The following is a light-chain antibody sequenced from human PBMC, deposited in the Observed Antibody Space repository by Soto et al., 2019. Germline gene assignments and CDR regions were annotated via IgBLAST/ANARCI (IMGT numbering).Light chain of an antibody. Sequence: EIVLTQSPGTLCLSPGQSATLSCRSSQRVYSNLAWYQQRPGQAPRLLIYGASTRATGVPARFSGRGSGTEFTLTIRSLQSEDFAVYYCQQYTNWPPNTFGQGTRLEIK. CDR2: GAS. CDR1: QRVYSN. J-gene: IGKJ5*01. V-gene: IGKV3-15*01. CDR3: QQYTNWPPNT.